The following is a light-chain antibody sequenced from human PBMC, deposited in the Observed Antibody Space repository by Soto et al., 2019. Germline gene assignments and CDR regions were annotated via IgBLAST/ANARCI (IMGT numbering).Light chain of an antibody. V-gene: IGKV3-11*01. CDR1: QSVSSY. J-gene: IGKJ4*01. Sequence: EIVLTHSPATLSLSPGERATLSCRASQSVSSYLAWYQQKPGQAPRLLIYDASNRATGIPARFSGSGSGTDFALTISSLEPEDFAVYYCQQRNSWPLTFGGGTKV. CDR2: DAS. CDR3: QQRNSWPLT.